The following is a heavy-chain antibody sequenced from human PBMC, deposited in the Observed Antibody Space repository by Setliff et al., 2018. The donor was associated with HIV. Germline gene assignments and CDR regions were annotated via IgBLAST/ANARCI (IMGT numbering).Heavy chain of an antibody. CDR2: IGTIDDT. V-gene: IGHV3-13*01. D-gene: IGHD1-1*01. CDR3: ASARIPTGGTSTSFDF. J-gene: IGHJ4*02. CDR1: GFTFSSYD. Sequence: PGGSLRLSCAASGFTFSSYDMHWVRQATGKGLEWVSAIGTIDDTYYSDSVKGRFTISRENAKNSLYLQMNSLRAEDTAVYYCASARIPTGGTSTSFDFWGQGTLVTVSS.